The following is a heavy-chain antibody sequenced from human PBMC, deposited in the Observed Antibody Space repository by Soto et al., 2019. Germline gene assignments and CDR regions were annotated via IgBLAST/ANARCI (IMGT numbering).Heavy chain of an antibody. V-gene: IGHV4-59*02. CDR1: GDSVSSHF. CDR2: ISYSGST. J-gene: IGHJ6*02. D-gene: IGHD1-26*01. Sequence: PSETLSLTCSVSGDSVSSHFWNWIRQPPGKGLEWIGYISYSGSTNYNPSLKSRVTISADRSKNQFSLKLISVTSAEKALYYCARDFLIVSAKYHPYYYAMDVWAQGTTVTVSS. CDR3: ARDFLIVSAKYHPYYYAMDV.